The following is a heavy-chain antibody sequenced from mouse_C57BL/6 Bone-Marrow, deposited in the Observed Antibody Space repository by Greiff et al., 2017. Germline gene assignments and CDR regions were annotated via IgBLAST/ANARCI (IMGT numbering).Heavy chain of an antibody. V-gene: IGHV1-19*01. Sequence: EVQLQQSGPVLVKPGASVKMSCKASGYTFTDYYMNWVKQSHGKSLEWIGVINPYNGGTSYKQKFKGKATLTVDKSSSTAYMENNSLTSEDSADYCCTKGPAWFAYWGQGTLVTVSA. CDR1: GYTFTDYY. CDR2: INPYNGGT. CDR3: TKGPAWFAY. J-gene: IGHJ3*01.